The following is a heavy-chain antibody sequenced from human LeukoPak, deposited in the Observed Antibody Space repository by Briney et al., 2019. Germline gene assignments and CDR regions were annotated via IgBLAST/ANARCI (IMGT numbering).Heavy chain of an antibody. CDR2: INSDGSST. V-gene: IGHV3-74*01. D-gene: IGHD3-10*01. J-gene: IGHJ4*02. CDR1: GFTFSSYA. Sequence: GGSLRLSCAASGFTFSSYAMSWVRQAPGKGLVWVSRINSDGSSTSYADSVKGRFTISRDNAKNTLYLQMNSLRAEDTAVYYCRLAITMVRGVIVDYWGQGTLVTVSS. CDR3: RLAITMVRGVIVDY.